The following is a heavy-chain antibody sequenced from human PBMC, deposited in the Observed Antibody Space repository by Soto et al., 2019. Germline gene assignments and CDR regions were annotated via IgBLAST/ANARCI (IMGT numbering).Heavy chain of an antibody. J-gene: IGHJ5*02. V-gene: IGHV1-69*13. CDR2: IIPIFGTS. D-gene: IGHD2-15*01. CDR3: ARNRPYCSGGSCYRDNWFDP. CDR1: GGTFSSYA. Sequence: ASVKVSCKAPGGTFSSYAISWVRQAPGQGLEWTGGIIPIFGTSHYAQKFHGRVTITADESTSTAYMELSSLRSEDTAVYYCARNRPYCSGGSCYRDNWFDPWGQGTLVTLSS.